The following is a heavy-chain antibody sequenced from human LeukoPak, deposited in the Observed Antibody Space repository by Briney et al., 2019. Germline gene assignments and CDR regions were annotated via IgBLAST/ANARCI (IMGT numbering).Heavy chain of an antibody. Sequence: GGSLRPSCAASGFTFSDYYMSWVRQAPGKGLEWVSSINWNSGTTGYAESVKGRFTISRDNARNTLYLQMNSLRAGDTAFYFCARDPFTGTGSHSGYYYYPMDVWGQGTTVTVSS. D-gene: IGHD6-19*01. V-gene: IGHV3-20*04. CDR3: ARDPFTGTGSHSGYYYYPMDV. J-gene: IGHJ6*02. CDR1: GFTFSDYY. CDR2: INWNSGTT.